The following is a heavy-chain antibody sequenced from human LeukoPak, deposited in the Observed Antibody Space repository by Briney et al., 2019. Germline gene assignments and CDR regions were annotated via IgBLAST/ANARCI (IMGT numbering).Heavy chain of an antibody. D-gene: IGHD3-22*01. CDR1: GYTFTSYG. CDR3: ARVPLHDDSGHYYPH. CDR2: INGGNGNT. Sequence: GASVKVSCTTSGYTFTSYGMHWVRQAPGQSLEWMGWINGGNGNTKYSENFQGRVTIIRDTSASTAYMELSSLRSEDTAVYYCARVPLHDDSGHYYPHWGQGTLVTVSS. J-gene: IGHJ1*01. V-gene: IGHV1-3*01.